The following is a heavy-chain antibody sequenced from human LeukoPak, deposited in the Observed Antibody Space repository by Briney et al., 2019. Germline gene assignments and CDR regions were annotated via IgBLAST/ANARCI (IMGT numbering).Heavy chain of an antibody. CDR2: ISSSGTTI. CDR3: AKDTVRVRTNYFDY. CDR1: GFTFSRYS. J-gene: IGHJ4*02. V-gene: IGHV3-48*01. D-gene: IGHD1-1*01. Sequence: GGSLRLSCAASGFTFSRYSMNWVRQAPGKGLEWISYISSSGTTIYYADSVQGRFIISRDNARNSLYLQMNSLRAEDTAVYYCAKDTVRVRTNYFDYWGQGTLVTVSS.